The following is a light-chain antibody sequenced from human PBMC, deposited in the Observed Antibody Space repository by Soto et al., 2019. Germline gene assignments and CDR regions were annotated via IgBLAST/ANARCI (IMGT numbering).Light chain of an antibody. Sequence: DIQMTQSPSTLSASLGDRVTITCRASQSISSWLDWYQQKPGKAPKLLIYDASSLESGVPSRFRGSGPGTEFTLTITSLQPDDFETYYCQQYNSYPWTFGQGTKVDIK. J-gene: IGKJ1*01. V-gene: IGKV1-5*01. CDR3: QQYNSYPWT. CDR2: DAS. CDR1: QSISSW.